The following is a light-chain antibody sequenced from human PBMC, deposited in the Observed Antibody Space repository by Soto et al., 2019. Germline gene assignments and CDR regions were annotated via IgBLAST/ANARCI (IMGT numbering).Light chain of an antibody. J-gene: IGKJ1*01. V-gene: IGKV3-20*01. Sequence: EIVLTQSPGTMSLYPGERATLSCRASQSVSSYYLAWYQQKPGQAPRLLIYAASSRATGIPDRFSGGGSGTEFTLTISRLEPEDFAVYYCQQCGSSPWTFGQGTKVEIK. CDR1: QSVSSYY. CDR3: QQCGSSPWT. CDR2: AAS.